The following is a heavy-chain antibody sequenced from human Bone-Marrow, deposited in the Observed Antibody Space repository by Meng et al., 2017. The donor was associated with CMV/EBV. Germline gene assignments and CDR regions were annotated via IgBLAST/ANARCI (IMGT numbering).Heavy chain of an antibody. V-gene: IGHV3-30*04. CDR1: GFIFNNYA. CDR3: ARVLGEYSGSWGPMDV. D-gene: IGHD1-26*01. J-gene: IGHJ6*02. CDR2: ISSDGSNK. Sequence: GESLKISCAASGFIFNNYALYWVRQAPGRGLESVAVISSDGSNKLHADSVKGRFTISRDNSKNTLYLQMNSLRAEDTAVYYCARVLGEYSGSWGPMDVWGQGTTVTVSS.